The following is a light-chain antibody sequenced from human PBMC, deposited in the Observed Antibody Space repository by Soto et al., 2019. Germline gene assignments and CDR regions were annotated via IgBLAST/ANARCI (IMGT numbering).Light chain of an antibody. Sequence: EIVLTQSPATLSLSPGERATLSCRASQSVSNFLAWYLQRPGQAPRLLIYDAFNRATGIPARFSGSGSGTDFTLTISRLEPEDFAVYYCQQYGGSPRTFGQGTKVDIK. CDR1: QSVSNF. CDR3: QQYGGSPRT. V-gene: IGKV3-11*01. CDR2: DAF. J-gene: IGKJ1*01.